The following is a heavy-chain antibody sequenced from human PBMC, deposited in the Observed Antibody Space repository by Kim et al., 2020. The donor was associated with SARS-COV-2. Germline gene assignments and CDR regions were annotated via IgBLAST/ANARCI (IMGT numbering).Heavy chain of an antibody. V-gene: IGHV1-8*01. CDR1: GYTFTSYD. CDR2: MNPNSGNT. CDR3: ARSIRITFGDDY. J-gene: IGHJ4*02. Sequence: ASVKVSCKASGYTFTSYDINWVRQATGQGLEWMGWMNPNSGNTGYAQKFQGRVTMTRNTSISTAYMELSSLRSEDTAVYYCARSIRITFGDDYWGQGTLVTVSS. D-gene: IGHD3-16*01.